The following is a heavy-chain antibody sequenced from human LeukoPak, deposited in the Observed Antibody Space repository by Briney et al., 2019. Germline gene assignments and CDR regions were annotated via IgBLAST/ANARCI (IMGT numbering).Heavy chain of an antibody. CDR1: GFTFSSYW. J-gene: IGHJ6*02. Sequence: GGSLRLSCAASGFTFSSYWMNWARQAPGKGLEWVASINHNGNVNYYVDSVKGRFTISRDNAKNSLYLQMSNLRAEDTAVYFCARGGGLDLWGQGATVTVSS. CDR2: INHNGNVN. D-gene: IGHD3-16*01. CDR3: ARGGGLDL. V-gene: IGHV3-7*03.